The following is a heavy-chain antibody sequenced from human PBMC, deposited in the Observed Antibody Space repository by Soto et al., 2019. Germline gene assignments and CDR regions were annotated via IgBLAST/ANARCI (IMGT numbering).Heavy chain of an antibody. D-gene: IGHD6-25*01. J-gene: IGHJ2*01. CDR2: ISYDGSAK. CDR3: ARDQGMSGKYFDL. V-gene: IGHV3-30-3*01. CDR1: EFTFSNYA. Sequence: QVQLVESGGGVVQPGWSLRLSCAASEFTFSNYAMHWVRQTPGKGLEWVAVISYDGSAKNYPDSVKGRFTISRDNSKNTLYLQMSSLRAEDTAVYYCARDQGMSGKYFDLWGRGTLVTVSS.